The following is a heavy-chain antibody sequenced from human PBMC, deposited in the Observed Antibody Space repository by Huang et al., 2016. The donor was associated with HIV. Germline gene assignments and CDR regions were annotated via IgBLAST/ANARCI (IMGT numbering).Heavy chain of an antibody. J-gene: IGHJ6*02. CDR2: IYPGDPDT. D-gene: IGHD3-10*01. Sequence: EVQLVQSGAEVKKPVESLKISCKGSGYRFRSNWMGWVRQMPGKGLEWMGIIYPGDPDTRYIPSFQGQVTISADKSINTAYLQWSSLKASDTAMYYCARLIGSPSFYYGLDVWGQGTTVTVSS. CDR3: ARLIGSPSFYYGLDV. V-gene: IGHV5-51*01. CDR1: GYRFRSNW.